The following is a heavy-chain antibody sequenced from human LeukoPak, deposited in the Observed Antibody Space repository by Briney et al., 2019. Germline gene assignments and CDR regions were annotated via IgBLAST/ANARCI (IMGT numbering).Heavy chain of an antibody. Sequence: PGGSLRLSCAVSGFTFSNAWMSWVRQAPGKGLEWVGRIKSKTDGGTTDYAAPVKGRFTISRDDSKNTLYLQMNSLKTEDTAVYYCTTDLSWGITMVRGDYWGQGTLVTVSS. CDR1: GFTFSNAW. CDR3: TTDLSWGITMVRGDY. V-gene: IGHV3-15*01. D-gene: IGHD3-10*01. J-gene: IGHJ4*02. CDR2: IKSKTDGGTT.